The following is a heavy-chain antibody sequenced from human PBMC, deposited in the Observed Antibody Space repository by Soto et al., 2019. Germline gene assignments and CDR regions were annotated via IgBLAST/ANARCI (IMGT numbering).Heavy chain of an antibody. D-gene: IGHD1-7*01. Sequence: PGESLKISCKASGYNFNNYYIAWVRQVPGQGLEWMGRIDPSDSYIKYSPSFEGHVTMSVDKSISTAFLQWSRLEASDTAMYYCAIPWARTTPFDYWGQGSLVTVSS. V-gene: IGHV5-10-1*01. J-gene: IGHJ4*02. CDR3: AIPWARTTPFDY. CDR2: IDPSDSYI. CDR1: GYNFNNYY.